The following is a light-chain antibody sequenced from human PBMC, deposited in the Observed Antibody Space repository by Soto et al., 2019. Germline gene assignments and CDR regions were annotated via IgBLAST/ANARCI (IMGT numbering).Light chain of an antibody. Sequence: DIQMTQSPSSLSASVGDRVTITCRASQTISSYLNWYQQKPGKAPKLLIYAASSLQSGVPSRFSGSGSGTDFTLTISSLQPEDFATYDCQQSFSTLWTFGQGTKGEIK. CDR1: QTISSY. V-gene: IGKV1-39*01. CDR2: AAS. CDR3: QQSFSTLWT. J-gene: IGKJ1*01.